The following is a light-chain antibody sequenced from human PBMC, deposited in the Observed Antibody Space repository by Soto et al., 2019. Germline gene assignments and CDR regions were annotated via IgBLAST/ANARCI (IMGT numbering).Light chain of an antibody. CDR2: GNN. CDR3: QSYDSSLSGVV. J-gene: IGLJ2*01. CDR1: SSNTGAGYD. Sequence: QSVLTQPPSVSGAPGQRVTISCTGSSSNTGAGYDVHWYQQLPGTAPKLLIYGNNNRPSGVPDRFSGSKSGTSASLAITGLQAEDEADYYCQSYDSSLSGVVFGGGTKVTVL. V-gene: IGLV1-40*01.